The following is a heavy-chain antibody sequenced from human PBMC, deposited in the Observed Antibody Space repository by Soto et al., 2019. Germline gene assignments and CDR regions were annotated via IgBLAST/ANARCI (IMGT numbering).Heavy chain of an antibody. Sequence: GGSLRLSCEASGFTFNTYSMHWVRQPPGKGLEWLAAIWYDGTQKYYADSVKGRFIISRDKSKKTLYLEMNSLRAEDTAVYYCARAGGTTVTGLWHFDSWGQGTLVTVSS. J-gene: IGHJ4*02. D-gene: IGHD4-17*01. CDR3: ARAGGTTVTGLWHFDS. CDR2: IWYDGTQK. V-gene: IGHV3-33*01. CDR1: GFTFNTYS.